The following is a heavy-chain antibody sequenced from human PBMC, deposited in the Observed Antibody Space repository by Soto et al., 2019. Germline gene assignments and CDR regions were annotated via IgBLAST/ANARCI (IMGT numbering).Heavy chain of an antibody. CDR2: VSSSSTTM. CDR1: GFTFSDYF. V-gene: IGHV3-11*01. J-gene: IGHJ4*02. CDR3: ARGRAGGYFDS. Sequence: GGSLRLSCAASGFTFSDYFLNWIRQAPGKGLQWISYVSSSSTTMFYADSVKGRFTIFRDNAKNSLYLQMNSLRAEDTAVYYCARGRAGGYFDSWGPGTLVTGSS. D-gene: IGHD6-13*01.